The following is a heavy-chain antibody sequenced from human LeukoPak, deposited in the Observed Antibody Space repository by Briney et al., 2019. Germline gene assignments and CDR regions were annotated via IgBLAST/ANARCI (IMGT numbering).Heavy chain of an antibody. Sequence: QPGGSLRLSCAASGFTFSGYWMHWVRQAPGKGLVWVSRINGDGSSTTYAGSVKGRFTISRDNARNTLYLQMNTLRAEDTAVYYCARGGAVPANCFDPWGHGTLVTVSS. V-gene: IGHV3-74*01. CDR3: ARGGAVPANCFDP. CDR2: INGDGSST. D-gene: IGHD2-2*01. J-gene: IGHJ5*02. CDR1: GFTFSGYW.